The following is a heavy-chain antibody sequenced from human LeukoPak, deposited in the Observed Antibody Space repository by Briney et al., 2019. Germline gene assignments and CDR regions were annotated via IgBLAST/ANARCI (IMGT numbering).Heavy chain of an antibody. CDR1: GGSISSYY. D-gene: IGHD5-18*01. Sequence: PSETLSLTCTVSGGSISSYYWSWIRQPPGKGLEWIGYIYYSGSTNYNPSLKSRVTISVDTSKNQFSLKLSSVTAADTAVYYCARGQGYNYGYNFDYWGQGTLVTVSS. CDR2: IYYSGST. CDR3: ARGQGYNYGYNFDY. V-gene: IGHV4-59*01. J-gene: IGHJ4*02.